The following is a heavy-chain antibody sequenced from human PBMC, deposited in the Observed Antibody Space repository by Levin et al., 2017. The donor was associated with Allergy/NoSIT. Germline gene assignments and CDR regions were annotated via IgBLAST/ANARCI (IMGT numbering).Heavy chain of an antibody. CDR2: IYPGDSDT. V-gene: IGHV5-51*01. CDR3: ARLMPRTIFGVVIMAPYFDY. Sequence: GESLKISCKGSGYSFTSYWIGWVRQMPGKGLEWMGIIYPGDSDTRYSPSFQGQVTISADKSISTAYLQWSSLKASDTAMYYCARLMPRTIFGVVIMAPYFDYWGQGTLVTVSS. CDR1: GYSFTSYW. J-gene: IGHJ4*02. D-gene: IGHD3-3*01.